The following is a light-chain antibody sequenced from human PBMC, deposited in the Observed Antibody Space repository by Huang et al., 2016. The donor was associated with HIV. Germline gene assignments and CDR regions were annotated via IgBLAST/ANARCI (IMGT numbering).Light chain of an antibody. J-gene: IGKJ4*01. Sequence: DIQMTQSPSVMSASVGDRVTISCRASQGISNRLVWFQQKPGRVPKRLIHDVSSLESGVPTRFIGSGSGTEFTLTINSLQPEDFATYYCLQHNGHPLTFGGGTRVEIK. V-gene: IGKV1-17*03. CDR3: LQHNGHPLT. CDR1: QGISNR. CDR2: DVS.